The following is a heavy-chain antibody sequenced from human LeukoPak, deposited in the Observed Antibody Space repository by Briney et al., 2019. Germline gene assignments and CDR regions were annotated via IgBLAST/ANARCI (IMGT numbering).Heavy chain of an antibody. J-gene: IGHJ4*02. CDR3: ARYRQYCSSTSCYGKANDY. Sequence: SETLSLTCTVSGGSISSSSYSWGWIRQPPGKGLEWIGEINHSGSTNYNPSLKSRVTISVDASKNQFSLKLSSVTAADTAVYYCARYRQYCSSTSCYGKANDYWGQGTLVTVSS. V-gene: IGHV4-39*07. D-gene: IGHD2-2*01. CDR1: GGSISSSSYS. CDR2: INHSGST.